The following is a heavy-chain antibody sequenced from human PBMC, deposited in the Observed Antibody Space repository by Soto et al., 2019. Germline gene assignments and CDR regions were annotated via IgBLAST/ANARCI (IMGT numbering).Heavy chain of an antibody. Sequence: EVQVVESGGGLVQPGGSLRLSCAASGFTFSSYWMHWVRQVPGKGLVWVSRLNSDGSTTNYADSVKGRFTIFRDNARNTLSLQMNRLRADDTAVYYCARGIKNYYGMDVWGQGTTVTVSS. D-gene: IGHD2-21*01. CDR3: ARGIKNYYGMDV. V-gene: IGHV3-74*01. CDR2: LNSDGSTT. CDR1: GFTFSSYW. J-gene: IGHJ6*02.